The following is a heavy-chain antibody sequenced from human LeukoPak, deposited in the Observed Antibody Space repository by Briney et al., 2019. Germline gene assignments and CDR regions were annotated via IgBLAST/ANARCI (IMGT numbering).Heavy chain of an antibody. CDR1: GGSISSGDYY. CDR2: IYYSGST. D-gene: IGHD3-22*01. V-gene: IGHV4-30-4*01. Sequence: PSETLSLTCTVSGGSISSGDYYWSWIRQPPGKGLEWIGYIYYSGSTYYNPSLKSRVTISVDTSKNQFSLKLSSVTAADTAVYYCARDRYYYDSSGYGGAWYFDLWGRGTLVTVSS. J-gene: IGHJ2*01. CDR3: ARDRYYYDSSGYGGAWYFDL.